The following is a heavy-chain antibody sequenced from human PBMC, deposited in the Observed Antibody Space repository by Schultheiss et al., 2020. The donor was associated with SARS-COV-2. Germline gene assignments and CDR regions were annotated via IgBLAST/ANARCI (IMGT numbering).Heavy chain of an antibody. J-gene: IGHJ3*02. CDR2: MNPNSGNT. D-gene: IGHD3-22*01. V-gene: IGHV1-8*01. Sequence: GESLKISCKASGYTFTSYDINWVRQATGQGLEWMGWMNPNSGNTGYAQKFQGRVTMTRNTSISTAYMELSSLRSEDTAVYYCARGVSGYYAFDIWGQGTMVTVSS. CDR3: ARGVSGYYAFDI. CDR1: GYTFTSYD.